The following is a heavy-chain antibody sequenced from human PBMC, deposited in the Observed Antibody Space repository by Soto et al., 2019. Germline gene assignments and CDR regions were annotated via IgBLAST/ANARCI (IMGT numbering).Heavy chain of an antibody. CDR1: GYTFTSYY. CDR2: INPSGGST. D-gene: IGHD1-26*01. J-gene: IGHJ5*02. Sequence: ASVKVSFKASGYTFTSYYMHWVRQAPGQGLEWMGIINPSGGSTSYAQKFQGRVTMTRDTSTSTVYMELSSLRSEDTAVYYCARSLLSGSYRIDNWFDPWGQGTLVTVSS. V-gene: IGHV1-46*01. CDR3: ARSLLSGSYRIDNWFDP.